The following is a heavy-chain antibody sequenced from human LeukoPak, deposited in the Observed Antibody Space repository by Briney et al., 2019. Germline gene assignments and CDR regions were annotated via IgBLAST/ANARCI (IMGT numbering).Heavy chain of an antibody. CDR3: AKNGDSSGYYSVDY. CDR1: GFTFSSYG. CDR2: ISYDGSNK. J-gene: IGHJ4*02. V-gene: IGHV3-30*18. D-gene: IGHD3-22*01. Sequence: PGRSLRLSCAASGFTFSSYGMHWVRQAPGKGLGWVAVISYDGSNKYYADSVKGRFTISRDNSKNTLCLQMNSLRAEDTAVYYCAKNGDSSGYYSVDYWGQGTLVTVSS.